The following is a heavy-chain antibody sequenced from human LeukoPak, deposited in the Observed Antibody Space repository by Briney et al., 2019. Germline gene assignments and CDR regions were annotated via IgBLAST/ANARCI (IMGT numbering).Heavy chain of an antibody. V-gene: IGHV4-31*03. CDR1: GGSISSGGYY. CDR3: ARGGIVVVPADAPDAFDI. CDR2: IYYSGST. J-gene: IGHJ3*02. Sequence: SETLSLTCTVSGGSISSGGYYWRWIRQHPGKGLEWIGYIYYSGSTYYNPSLKSRVTISVDTSKNQFSLKLSSVTAADTAVYYCARGGIVVVPADAPDAFDIWSQGTMVTVSS. D-gene: IGHD2-2*01.